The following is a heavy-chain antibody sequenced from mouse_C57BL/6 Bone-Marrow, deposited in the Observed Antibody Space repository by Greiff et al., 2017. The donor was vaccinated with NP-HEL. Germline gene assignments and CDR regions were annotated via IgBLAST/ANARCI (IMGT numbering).Heavy chain of an antibody. J-gene: IGHJ3*01. D-gene: IGHD2-4*01. CDR3: ASTHYDYDGAWFAY. Sequence: QVQLQQSGAELVRPGASVKLSCKASGYTFTDYYINWVKQRPGQGLEWIARIYPGSGNTYYNEKFKGKATLTAEKSSSTAYMQLSSLTSEDSAVYFCASTHYDYDGAWFAYWGQGTLVTVSA. CDR1: GYTFTDYY. V-gene: IGHV1-76*01. CDR2: IYPGSGNT.